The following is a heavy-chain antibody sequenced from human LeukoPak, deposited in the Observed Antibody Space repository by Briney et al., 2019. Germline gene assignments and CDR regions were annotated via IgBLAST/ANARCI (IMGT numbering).Heavy chain of an antibody. CDR2: ISHRGST. D-gene: IGHD3-3*01. CDR1: GYSISDGYY. Sequence: SETLSLTCTVSGYSISDGYYWGWIRQPPGKGLEWVGSISHRGSTYYNPSLRSRITISLDRSKQKFSLKLTSVTAADTAVYFCARGAEYYAIWRGYAGYSDYWGQGISVTVSS. V-gene: IGHV4-38-2*02. CDR3: ARGAEYYAIWRGYAGYSDY. J-gene: IGHJ4*02.